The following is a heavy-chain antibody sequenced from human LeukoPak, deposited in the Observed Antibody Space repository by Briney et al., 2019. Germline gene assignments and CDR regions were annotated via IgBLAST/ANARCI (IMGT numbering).Heavy chain of an antibody. CDR3: ARRKGYGASWTSGYYFDY. Sequence: SETLSLTCTVSGGSISSSSYYWGWIRQPPGTGLEWIGSIYYSGSTYYNPSLKSRVTISVDTSKNQFSLKLSSVTAADTAVYYCARRKGYGASWTSGYYFDYWGQGTLVTVSS. J-gene: IGHJ4*02. D-gene: IGHD4/OR15-4a*01. V-gene: IGHV4-39*01. CDR1: GGSISSSSYY. CDR2: IYYSGST.